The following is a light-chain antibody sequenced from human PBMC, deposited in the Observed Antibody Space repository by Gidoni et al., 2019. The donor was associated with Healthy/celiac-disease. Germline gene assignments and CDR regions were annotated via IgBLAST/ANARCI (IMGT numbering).Light chain of an antibody. CDR3: CSYAGSSTYV. CDR1: SSDVGSYNL. V-gene: IGLV2-23*01. J-gene: IGLJ1*01. Sequence: CTGTSSDVGSYNLVSWYQQHPGKAPKLMIYEGSKRPSGVSNRFSGSKSGNTAALTISGLQAEDEADYYGCSYAGSSTYVFGTGTKVTVL. CDR2: EGS.